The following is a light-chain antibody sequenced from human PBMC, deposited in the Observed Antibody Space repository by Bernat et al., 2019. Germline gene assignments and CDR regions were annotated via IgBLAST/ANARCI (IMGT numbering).Light chain of an antibody. J-gene: IGKJ1*01. CDR2: GAS. CDR1: RSAKNN. Sequence: EVVMTQSPASLSVSLGETATLSCRASRSAKNNLAWYQQKPGQAPRLLIYGASTRPPGIPARFSGSGSGTEFTLTISSLQSEDFAVYYCQQYNNWPPWTFGQGTKGEIK. V-gene: IGKV3-15*01. CDR3: QQYNNWPPWT.